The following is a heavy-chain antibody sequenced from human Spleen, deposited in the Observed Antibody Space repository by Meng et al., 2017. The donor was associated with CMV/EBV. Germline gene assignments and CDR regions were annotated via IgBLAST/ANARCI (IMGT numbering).Heavy chain of an antibody. J-gene: IGHJ4*02. CDR2: IIGDGSST. CDR3: ARSYGNFDS. D-gene: IGHD1-26*01. CDR1: GFPFSNFW. Sequence: RLSCAASGFPFSNFWMHWVRQAPGKGLIWVSRIIGDGSSTDYADSVKGRFSISRDNVKNTLYLEMNSPRAEDTAVYYCARSYGNFDSWGQGTLVTVSS. V-gene: IGHV3-74*01.